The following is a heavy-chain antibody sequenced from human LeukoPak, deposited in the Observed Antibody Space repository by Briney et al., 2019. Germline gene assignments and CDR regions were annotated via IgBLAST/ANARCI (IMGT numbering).Heavy chain of an antibody. CDR3: AKDALFHAGANPNWFDP. Sequence: GRSLRLSCAASGFTFDDYAMHWVRQAPGKGPEWVSGISWNSGSIGYADSVKGRFTISRDNAKNSLYLQMNSLRAEDTALYYCAKDALFHAGANPNWFDPWGQGTLVTVSS. D-gene: IGHD1-26*01. V-gene: IGHV3-9*01. CDR2: ISWNSGSI. CDR1: GFTFDDYA. J-gene: IGHJ5*02.